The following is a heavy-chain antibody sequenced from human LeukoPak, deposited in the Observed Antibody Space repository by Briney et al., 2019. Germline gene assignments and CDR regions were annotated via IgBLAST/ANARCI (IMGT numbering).Heavy chain of an antibody. D-gene: IGHD3/OR15-3a*01. V-gene: IGHV4-39*01. J-gene: IGHJ4*02. Sequence: PSETLSLTCTVSGGSISSSSYYWGWIRQPPGKGLEWIGSIHYSGSTYYNASLKSQVSISIDTSKNQFSLRLTSVTAADTAVYYCARQTGSGLFILPGGQGTLVTVSS. CDR3: ARQTGSGLFILP. CDR2: IHYSGST. CDR1: GGSISSSSYY.